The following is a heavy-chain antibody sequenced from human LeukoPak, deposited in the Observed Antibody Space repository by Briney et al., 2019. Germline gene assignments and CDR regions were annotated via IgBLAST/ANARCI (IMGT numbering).Heavy chain of an antibody. J-gene: IGHJ4*02. CDR2: IYHSGST. CDR1: GASISGSSYY. V-gene: IGHV4-39*07. Sequence: SETLSLTCAVSGASISGSSYYWGWVRQPPGKGLEWIGYIYHSGSTYYNPSLKSRVTISVDRSKNQFSLKLSSVTAADTAVYYCARSLGYGYSSSSADYWGQGTLVTVSS. D-gene: IGHD6-6*01. CDR3: ARSLGYGYSSSSADY.